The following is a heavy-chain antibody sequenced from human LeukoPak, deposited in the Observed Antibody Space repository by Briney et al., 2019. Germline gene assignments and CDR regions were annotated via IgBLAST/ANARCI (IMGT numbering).Heavy chain of an antibody. Sequence: PGGSLRLSCAASGFTFSSYWMHWVRQAPGKGLVWVSRINSDGSSTSYADSVKGRFTISRDDSKNTLYLQMNSLRAEDTAVYYCAKSGLNRFDYWGQGTLVTVSS. CDR2: INSDGSST. V-gene: IGHV3-74*01. D-gene: IGHD2-15*01. J-gene: IGHJ4*02. CDR1: GFTFSSYW. CDR3: AKSGLNRFDY.